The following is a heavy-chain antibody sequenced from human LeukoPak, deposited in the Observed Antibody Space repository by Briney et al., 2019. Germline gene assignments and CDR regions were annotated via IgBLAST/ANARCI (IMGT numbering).Heavy chain of an antibody. CDR3: ARHGIDYGDPFDY. V-gene: IGHV5-51*01. CDR1: GYSFTNYW. Sequence: GESLKISCKGSGYSFTNYWIGWVRQMPGKGLEWMGIIYPGDSDTRYSPSFQGQVTISADKSISTAYLQWSSLKASDTAMYYCARHGIDYGDPFDYWGQGTLVTVSS. CDR2: IYPGDSDT. J-gene: IGHJ4*02. D-gene: IGHD4-17*01.